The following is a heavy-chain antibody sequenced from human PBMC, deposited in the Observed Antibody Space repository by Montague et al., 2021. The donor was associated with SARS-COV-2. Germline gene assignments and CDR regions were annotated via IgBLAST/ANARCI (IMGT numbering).Heavy chain of an antibody. Sequence: TLSLTCTVSGASISSGDYYWSWIRQPAGKGLEWIGRLYTSGGTNHNPTLNSRVTILVDTSKIQLYLNLRSVTAADTALYYRGRVGGGTTRYFDNRGQGTLVTVSS. CDR1: GASISSGDYY. CDR3: GRVGGGTTRYFDN. J-gene: IGHJ4*02. V-gene: IGHV4-61*02. CDR2: LYTSGGT. D-gene: IGHD1-1*01.